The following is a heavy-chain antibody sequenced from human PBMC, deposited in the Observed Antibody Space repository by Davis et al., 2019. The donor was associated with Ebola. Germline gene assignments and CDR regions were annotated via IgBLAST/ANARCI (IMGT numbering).Heavy chain of an antibody. Sequence: ASVKVSCKASGYTFTGYYIHWVRQAPGQGLEWLGWINPNSGGTTYAQKFQGRGTMTSDTSISTAYLDLSRLTSDDTAVYFCARESDAVGASTTDDAFDVWGQGTMVTVSS. CDR1: GYTFTGYY. CDR3: ARESDAVGASTTDDAFDV. CDR2: INPNSGGT. V-gene: IGHV1-2*02. J-gene: IGHJ3*01. D-gene: IGHD1-26*01.